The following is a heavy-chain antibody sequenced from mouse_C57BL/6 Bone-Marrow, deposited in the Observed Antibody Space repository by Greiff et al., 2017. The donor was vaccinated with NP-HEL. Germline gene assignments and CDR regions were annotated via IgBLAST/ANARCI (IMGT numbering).Heavy chain of an antibody. CDR1: GFTFSDYG. V-gene: IGHV5-15*01. J-gene: IGHJ3*01. CDR3: AIYYDYPWFAY. CDR2: ISNLAYSI. D-gene: IGHD2-4*01. Sequence: EVMLVESGGGLVQPGGSLKLSCAASGFTFSDYGMAWVRQAPRKGPEWVAFISNLAYSIYYADTVTGRFTISRENAKNTLYLEMSSLRSEDTAMYYCAIYYDYPWFAYWGQGTLVTVSA.